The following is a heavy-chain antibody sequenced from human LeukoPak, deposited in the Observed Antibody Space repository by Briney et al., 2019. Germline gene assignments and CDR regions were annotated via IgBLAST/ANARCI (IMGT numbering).Heavy chain of an antibody. CDR2: ISAYNGNT. CDR1: GYTFTSYG. CDR3: ARDRVDVGATFRDY. Sequence: ASVKVSCKASGYTFTSYGISWVRQAPGQGLEWMGWISAYNGNTNYVQKLQGRVTMTTDTSTSTAYMELRSLRSDDTAVYYCARDRVDVGATFRDYWGQGTLVTVSS. J-gene: IGHJ4*02. V-gene: IGHV1-18*01. D-gene: IGHD1-26*01.